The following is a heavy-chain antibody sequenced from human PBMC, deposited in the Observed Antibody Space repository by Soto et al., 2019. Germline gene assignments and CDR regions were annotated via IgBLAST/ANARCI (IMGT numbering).Heavy chain of an antibody. CDR2: ILPIFGTA. CDR3: ARGHEFGGNSDAYDI. Sequence: QVLLVQSGARMKKPGSSVKVSCKASGGRFSTSSINWVRQAPRQRPEWMANILPIFGTADYAQKFQGRLTITADTSTNTAYMELRSLFSEDTAVYYCARGHEFGGNSDAYDIWGQGTVVTVSS. V-gene: IGHV1-69*14. J-gene: IGHJ3*02. D-gene: IGHD2-21*01. CDR1: GGRFSTSS.